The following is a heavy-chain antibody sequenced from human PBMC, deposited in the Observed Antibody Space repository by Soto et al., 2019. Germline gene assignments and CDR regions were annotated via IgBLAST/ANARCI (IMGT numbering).Heavy chain of an antibody. CDR3: AKDCSSTSCYGA. Sequence: PGGSLRLSCAASGFTFSAYPMIWVRQAPGKGLEWVSTISNGAGRTFYADSVKGRFTISRDNSKNTLYLQMNSLRAEDTAVYYCAKDCSSTSCYGAWGQGTLVTVSS. CDR1: GFTFSAYP. J-gene: IGHJ5*02. V-gene: IGHV3-23*01. CDR2: ISNGAGRT. D-gene: IGHD2-2*01.